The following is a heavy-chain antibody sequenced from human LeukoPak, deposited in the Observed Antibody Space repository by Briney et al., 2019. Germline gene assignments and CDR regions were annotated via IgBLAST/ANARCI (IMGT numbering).Heavy chain of an antibody. V-gene: IGHV3-48*04. CDR3: ARKTDSGGQGDY. CDR2: ISSSSSTI. J-gene: IGHJ4*02. Sequence: GGSLRLSCAAPGFTFSSYSMNWVRQAPGKGLEWVSYISSSSSTIYYADSVKGRLTISRDNAKNSLHLQMNSLRAEDTAVYYCARKTDSGGQGDYWGPGTLVTVSS. CDR1: GFTFSSYS. D-gene: IGHD3-22*01.